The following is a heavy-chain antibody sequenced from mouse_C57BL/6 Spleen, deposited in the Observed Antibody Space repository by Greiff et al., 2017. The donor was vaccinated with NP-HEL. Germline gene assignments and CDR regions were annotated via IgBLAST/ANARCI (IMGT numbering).Heavy chain of an antibody. V-gene: IGHV1-42*01. CDR1: GYSFTGYY. D-gene: IGHD2-4*01. CDR3: ARSLYDYDGWYFDV. Sequence: EVQLQQSGPELVKPGASVKISCKASGYSFTGYYMNWVKQSPEKSLEWIGEINPSTGGTTYNQKFKAKATLTVDKSSSTAYMQLKSLTSEDSAVYYCARSLYDYDGWYFDVWGTGTTVTVSS. J-gene: IGHJ1*03. CDR2: INPSTGGT.